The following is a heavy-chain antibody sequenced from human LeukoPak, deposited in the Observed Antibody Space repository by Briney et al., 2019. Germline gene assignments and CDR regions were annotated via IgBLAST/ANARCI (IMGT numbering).Heavy chain of an antibody. D-gene: IGHD4-11*01. CDR2: TYYRSRWSS. CDR1: GDSVSSGDAT. Sequence: SQTLSLTCAISGDSVSSGDATWNWIRQSPSRGLEWLGRTYYRSRWSSDYAPSVRSRITINSDTAKNQFSLQLNSVTPEDTAVYYCARASYRAFYIWGQGTMVTVSS. J-gene: IGHJ3*02. CDR3: ARASYRAFYI. V-gene: IGHV6-1*01.